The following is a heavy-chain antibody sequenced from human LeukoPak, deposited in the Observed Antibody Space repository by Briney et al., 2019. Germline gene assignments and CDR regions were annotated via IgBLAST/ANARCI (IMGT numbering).Heavy chain of an antibody. CDR1: GFTFYSFW. V-gene: IGHV3-7*01. Sequence: PGGSLRLSCAASGFTFYSFWMTWGRQAPGEGREWVANIKQDESEKYYVESVKGRFTISRDSAKNSLYLQMKSLRAHDTAVCYFSRVARARTSSLPLDYWGPRALVTASS. CDR3: SRVARARTSSLPLDY. CDR2: IKQDESEK. D-gene: IGHD1-14*01. J-gene: IGHJ4*02.